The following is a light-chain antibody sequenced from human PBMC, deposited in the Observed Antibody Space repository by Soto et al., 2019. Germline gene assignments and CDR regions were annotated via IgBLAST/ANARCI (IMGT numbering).Light chain of an antibody. J-gene: IGKJ4*01. Sequence: EIVLTQSPGTLSLSPGERATLSCRASQIISNSYLAWYQQKPGQAPRLLIYDASSRATGIPDRFGGSGSGTDFTLTISRLEPEDFAVYYCQHYSTSLLTFGGGTKVEIK. V-gene: IGKV3-20*01. CDR3: QHYSTSLLT. CDR2: DAS. CDR1: QIISNSY.